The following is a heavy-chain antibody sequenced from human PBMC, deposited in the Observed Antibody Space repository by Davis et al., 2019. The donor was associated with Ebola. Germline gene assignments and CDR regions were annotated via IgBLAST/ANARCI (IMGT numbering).Heavy chain of an antibody. CDR1: GFTFSSHA. V-gene: IGHV3-23*01. J-gene: IGHJ6*02. D-gene: IGHD1-14*01. CDR2: ISGSGGST. CDR3: AKTATTYYGMDV. Sequence: GESLKISCTASGFTFSSHAMSWVRQAPGKGLEWVSVISGSGGSTYYADSVKGRFTISRDNSKNTLYLQMNSLRVEDTAVYYCAKTATTYYGMDVWGQGTTVTVPS.